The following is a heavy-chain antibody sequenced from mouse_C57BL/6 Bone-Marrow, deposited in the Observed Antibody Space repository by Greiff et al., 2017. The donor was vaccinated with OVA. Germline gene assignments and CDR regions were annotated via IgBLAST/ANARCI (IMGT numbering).Heavy chain of an antibody. D-gene: IGHD1-1*01. J-gene: IGHJ2*01. CDR1: GFNIKDYY. CDR3: AIITTLVEVY. CDR2: IDPEDGEN. V-gene: IGHV14-2*01. Sequence: VQLKQSGAELVKPGASVKLSCTASGFNIKDYYMHWVKQRTEQGLEWIGRIDPEDGENKYAPKFQGKVTITADTSSNTAYLQLSSLTSEDTAVYYCAIITTLVEVYWCQGTTLTVSS.